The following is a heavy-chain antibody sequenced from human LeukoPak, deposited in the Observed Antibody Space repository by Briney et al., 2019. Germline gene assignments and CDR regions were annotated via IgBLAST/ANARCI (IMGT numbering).Heavy chain of an antibody. CDR1: GGSISSSSYY. CDR2: IYYSGST. V-gene: IGHV4-39*01. CDR3: ARHYYGSGSYYNLPYYFDY. J-gene: IGHJ4*02. Sequence: SETLSLTCTVSGGSISSSSYYWGWIRQPPGKGLEWIGSIYYSGSTYYNPSLKSRVTISVDTSKNQFSLKLSSVTAAGTAVYYCARHYYGSGSYYNLPYYFDYWGQGTLVTVSS. D-gene: IGHD3-10*01.